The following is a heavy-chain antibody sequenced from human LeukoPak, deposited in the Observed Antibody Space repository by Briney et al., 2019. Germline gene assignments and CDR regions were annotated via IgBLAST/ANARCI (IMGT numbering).Heavy chain of an antibody. J-gene: IGHJ6*03. CDR2: ISAYNGNT. V-gene: IGHV1-18*01. Sequence: GASVKVSCKASGYTFTSYGISWVRQAPGQGLEWMGWISAYNGNTNYAQNLQGRVTMTTDTSTSAAYMELRRLRSDDTAVYYCARSAGVVVVPAARADMDVWGKGTTVTVSS. CDR3: ARSAGVVVVPAARADMDV. D-gene: IGHD2-2*01. CDR1: GYTFTSYG.